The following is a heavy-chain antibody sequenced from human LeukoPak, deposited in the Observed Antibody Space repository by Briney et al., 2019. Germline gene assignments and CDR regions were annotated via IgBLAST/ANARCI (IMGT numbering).Heavy chain of an antibody. V-gene: IGHV3-21*01. J-gene: IGHJ4*02. CDR1: GFTFSSYS. CDR3: AREGDRYPTVTTFDY. Sequence: GSLRLSCAASGFTFSSYSMNWVRQAPGKGLEWVSSISSSSSYIYYADSVKGRFTISRDNAKNSLYLQMNSLRAEDTAVYYCAREGDRYPTVTTFDYWGQGTLVTVSS. CDR2: ISSSSSYI. D-gene: IGHD4-17*01.